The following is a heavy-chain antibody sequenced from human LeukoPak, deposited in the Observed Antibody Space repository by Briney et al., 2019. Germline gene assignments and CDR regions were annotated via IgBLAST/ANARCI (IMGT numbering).Heavy chain of an antibody. Sequence: GGSLRLSCAASGFTFSSYWMHWVRQGPGKGLVWVSRIYSDGSRTTYADSVKGRFTISRDNAKKSLYLQMNSLRDEDTAVYYCARDFFAFGGVIALLDYWGQGTLVTVSS. CDR2: IYSDGSRT. J-gene: IGHJ4*02. CDR3: ARDFFAFGGVIALLDY. CDR1: GFTFSSYW. D-gene: IGHD3-16*02. V-gene: IGHV3-74*01.